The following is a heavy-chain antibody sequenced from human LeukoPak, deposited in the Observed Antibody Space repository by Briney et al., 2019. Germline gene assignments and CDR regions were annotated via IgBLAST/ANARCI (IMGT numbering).Heavy chain of an antibody. D-gene: IGHD3-22*01. CDR3: ARAGLYYYDSSGCYPYKYYFDY. CDR1: GFTFSDYY. Sequence: PGGSLRLPCAASGFTFSDYYLSWIRQAPGKGLEWASYISSTGGYIYYADSVKGRFPISRDNAKNSLYLQMNSLRAEDTAVYYCARAGLYYYDSSGCYPYKYYFDYWGQGTLVTVSS. J-gene: IGHJ4*02. CDR2: ISSTGGYI. V-gene: IGHV3-11*01.